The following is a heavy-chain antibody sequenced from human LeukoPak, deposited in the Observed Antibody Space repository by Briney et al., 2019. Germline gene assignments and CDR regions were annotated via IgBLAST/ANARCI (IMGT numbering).Heavy chain of an antibody. CDR2: INHSGST. Sequence: PAETLSLTCAVYAGSFSGYYWSWIRQPPGKGLEWIGEINHSGSTNYNPSLKSRVTISVDTSKNQFSLKLSSVTAADTAVYYCARSHYSSSWFDYWGQGTLVTVSS. CDR1: AGSFSGYY. J-gene: IGHJ4*02. D-gene: IGHD6-13*01. V-gene: IGHV4-34*01. CDR3: ARSHYSSSWFDY.